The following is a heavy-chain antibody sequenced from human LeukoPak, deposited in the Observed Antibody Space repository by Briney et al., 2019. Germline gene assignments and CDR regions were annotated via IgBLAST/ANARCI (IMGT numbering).Heavy chain of an antibody. J-gene: IGHJ3*02. CDR2: ISYDGSNK. V-gene: IGHV3-30*18. CDR1: GFTFSSYG. Sequence: GGTLRLSCAASGFTFSSYGMHWVRQAPGKGLEWGAVISYDGSNKYYADSAKGRFTISRDNSKNTLYLQMNSLRAEDTAVYYCAKDAFDIWGQGTMVTVSS. CDR3: AKDAFDI.